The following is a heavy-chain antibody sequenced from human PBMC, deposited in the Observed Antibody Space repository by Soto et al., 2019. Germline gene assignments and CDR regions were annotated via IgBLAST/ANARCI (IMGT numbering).Heavy chain of an antibody. Sequence: EVQLVESGGGLVQPGGSLRLSCAASGLFSSYWMHWVRQAPGKGLVWVSRIDSAGTTINYADSVKGRFTISRDNAQNTLYLQMDSLRVEDTAVYYCARGPPDCSTSGYVGDYWGQGALVTVSS. CDR2: IDSAGTTI. D-gene: IGHD6-13*01. CDR1: GLFSSYW. V-gene: IGHV3-74*01. J-gene: IGHJ4*01. CDR3: ARGPPDCSTSGYVGDY.